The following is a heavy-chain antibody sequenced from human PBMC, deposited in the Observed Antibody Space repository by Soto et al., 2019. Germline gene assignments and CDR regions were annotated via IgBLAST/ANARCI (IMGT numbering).Heavy chain of an antibody. Sequence: GGSLRLSCAASGFTFSSYGMHWVRQAPGKGLEWVAVIWYDGSNKYYADSVKGRFTISRDNSKNTLYLQMNSLRAEDTAVYYCAGEGGRSSSHTYWGQGTLVTVSS. V-gene: IGHV3-33*01. CDR2: IWYDGSNK. CDR3: AGEGGRSSSHTY. CDR1: GFTFSSYG. J-gene: IGHJ4*02. D-gene: IGHD6-13*01.